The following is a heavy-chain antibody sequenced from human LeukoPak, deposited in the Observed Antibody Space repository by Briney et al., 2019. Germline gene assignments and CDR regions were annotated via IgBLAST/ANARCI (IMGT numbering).Heavy chain of an antibody. CDR2: INHSGST. CDR1: GGSFSGYY. V-gene: IGHV4-34*01. CDR3: ARGPGYYGSGSRRGYFDY. Sequence: PSETLSLTCAVYGGSFSGYYWSWIRQPPGKGLEWIGEINHSGSTNYNPSLKSRVTISVDTSKNQFSLKLSSVTAADTAVYYCARGPGYYGSGSRRGYFDYWGQGTLVTVSS. J-gene: IGHJ4*02. D-gene: IGHD3-10*01.